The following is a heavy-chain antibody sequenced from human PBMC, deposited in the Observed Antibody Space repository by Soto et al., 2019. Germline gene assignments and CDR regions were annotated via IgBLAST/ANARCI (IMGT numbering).Heavy chain of an antibody. CDR2: IWYDGSNK. D-gene: IGHD3-22*01. CDR1: GFTFSSYG. CDR3: ARGYDSSGYYFMDY. V-gene: IGHV3-33*01. Sequence: QVQLVESGGGVVQPGRSLRLSCAASGFTFSSYGMHWVRQAPGKGLEWVAVIWYDGSNKYYADSVKGRFTISRDNSKNTLYLQMNSLRAEDTAVYYCARGYDSSGYYFMDYWGQGTLVTVSS. J-gene: IGHJ4*02.